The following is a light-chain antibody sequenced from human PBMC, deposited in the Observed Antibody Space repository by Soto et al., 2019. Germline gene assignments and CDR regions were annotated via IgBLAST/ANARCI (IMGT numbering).Light chain of an antibody. CDR1: SSDVGAYEH. CDR2: DVN. Sequence: QSALTQPASVSGSPGQSVTISCTGASSDVGAYEHVSWYQQHPGRAPKLILYDVNNRPSGVSNHFSGSKSGNTASLVISGLKANDEADYYCSSYSTTNILVFGSGTKVNVL. CDR3: SSYSTTNILV. J-gene: IGLJ1*01. V-gene: IGLV2-14*03.